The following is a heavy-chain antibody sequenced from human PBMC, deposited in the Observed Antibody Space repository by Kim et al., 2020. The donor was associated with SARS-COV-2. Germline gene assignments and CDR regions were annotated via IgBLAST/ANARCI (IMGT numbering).Heavy chain of an antibody. J-gene: IGHJ4*02. CDR1: GFTFSDYY. CDR3: ARGRGKNDFWSGFLGSFGY. CDR2: ISSSGSTI. Sequence: GGSLRLSCAASGFTFSDYYMSWIRQAPGKGLEWVSYISSSGSTIYNADSVKGRFTISRDNAKKSVYLQMNSLRAEDTAVYYCARGRGKNDFWSGFLGSFGYWGQGTLVTVSA. D-gene: IGHD3-3*01. V-gene: IGHV3-11*01.